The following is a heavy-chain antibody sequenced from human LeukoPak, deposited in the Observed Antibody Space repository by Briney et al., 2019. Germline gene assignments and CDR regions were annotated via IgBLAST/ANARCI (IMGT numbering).Heavy chain of an antibody. CDR1: GDSISSSSYY. J-gene: IGHJ4*02. D-gene: IGHD3-16*02. Sequence: SETLSLTCSVSGDSISSSSYYWGWIRQPPGRGLEWIGTIYHSGSTYYNPSLKSRVTISVDTSRNQFSLKLSSVTAADTAVYYCARYDVWGSYRAFDYWGQGTLVTVFS. CDR3: ARYDVWGSYRAFDY. V-gene: IGHV4-39*07. CDR2: IYHSGST.